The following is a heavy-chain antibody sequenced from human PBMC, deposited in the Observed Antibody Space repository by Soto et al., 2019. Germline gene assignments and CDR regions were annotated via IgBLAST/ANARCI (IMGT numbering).Heavy chain of an antibody. CDR3: ARDTATYYDFWSGYHHYGMDV. CDR2: INAGNGNT. D-gene: IGHD3-3*01. Sequence: GATVKVSCKASGYTFTSYAMHWVRQAPGQRLEWMGWINAGNGNTKYSQKFQGRVTITRDTSASTAYMELSSLRSEDTAVYYCARDTATYYDFWSGYHHYGMDVWVQGTTVTVS. V-gene: IGHV1-3*01. J-gene: IGHJ6*02. CDR1: GYTFTSYA.